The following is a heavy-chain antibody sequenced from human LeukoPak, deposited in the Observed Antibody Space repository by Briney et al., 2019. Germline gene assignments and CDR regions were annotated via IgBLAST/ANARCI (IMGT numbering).Heavy chain of an antibody. D-gene: IGHD6-13*01. V-gene: IGHV3-23*01. CDR3: AKGISGAAAGLRGMDV. Sequence: GGSLRLSYAASGFTFNTYAMSWVRQAPGKGLEWVSGISGSGGSTYYADSVKGRFTISRDNSKNTLYLQMNSLRAEDTAVYYCAKGISGAAAGLRGMDVWAKGPRSPSP. J-gene: IGHJ6*02. CDR2: ISGSGGST. CDR1: GFTFNTYA.